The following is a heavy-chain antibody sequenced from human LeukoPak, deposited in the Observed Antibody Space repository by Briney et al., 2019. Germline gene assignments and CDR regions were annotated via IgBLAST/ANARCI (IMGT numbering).Heavy chain of an antibody. Sequence: ASVKVSCKASGYTFTSYYMHWVRQAPGQGLEWMGIINPSGGSTSYAQKFQGRVTMTRDTSTSTVYMELSSLRSEDTAVYCCARAGVHYYYMDVWGKGSTVTVSS. CDR3: ARAGVHYYYMDV. V-gene: IGHV1-46*01. CDR2: INPSGGST. CDR1: GYTFTSYY. D-gene: IGHD3-3*01. J-gene: IGHJ6*03.